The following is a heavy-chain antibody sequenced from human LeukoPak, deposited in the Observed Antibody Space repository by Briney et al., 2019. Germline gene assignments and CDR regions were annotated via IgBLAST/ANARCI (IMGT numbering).Heavy chain of an antibody. Sequence: ASVKVSCKASGYTFTGYYMHWVRQAPGQGLEWMGWINPNSGGTNYAQKFQGRVTMTRDTSISTAYMELSRLRSDDTAVCYCAGGDEPYDFWSVDWGQGTLVTVSS. CDR1: GYTFTGYY. CDR3: AGGDEPYDFWSVD. J-gene: IGHJ4*02. D-gene: IGHD3-3*01. CDR2: INPNSGGT. V-gene: IGHV1-2*02.